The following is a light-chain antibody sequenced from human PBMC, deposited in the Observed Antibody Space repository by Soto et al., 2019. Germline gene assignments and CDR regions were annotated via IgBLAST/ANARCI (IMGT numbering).Light chain of an antibody. CDR2: EVR. Sequence: QSVLTQPASVSGSPGQSITISCTGTSSDVGGYNYVSWYQQHPGKAPKLMIYEVRHRPSGVSNRFSGSKSGNTASLTISGLQAEDEADYYCSSYTSSSTLVFGGGTKVTV. CDR1: SSDVGGYNY. J-gene: IGLJ3*02. CDR3: SSYTSSSTLV. V-gene: IGLV2-14*01.